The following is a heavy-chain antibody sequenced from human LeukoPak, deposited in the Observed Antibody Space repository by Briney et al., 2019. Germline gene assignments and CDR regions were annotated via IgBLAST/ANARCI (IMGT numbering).Heavy chain of an antibody. V-gene: IGHV4-38-2*02. Sequence: SETLSLTCTVSGYSISSGYYWGWIRQPPGKGLEWIGSIYHSGSTYYNPSLKSRVTISVDTSKNQFSLKLSSVTAADTAVYYCARVTLLAAAANYFDYWGQGTLVTVSS. CDR3: ARVTLLAAAANYFDY. CDR2: IYHSGST. D-gene: IGHD6-13*01. CDR1: GYSISSGYY. J-gene: IGHJ4*02.